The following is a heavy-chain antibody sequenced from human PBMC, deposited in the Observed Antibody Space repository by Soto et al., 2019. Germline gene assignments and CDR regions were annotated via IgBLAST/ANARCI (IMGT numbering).Heavy chain of an antibody. V-gene: IGHV2-26*01. CDR1: GFSLSNARMG. CDR2: IFSNDEK. CDR3: ARIKAYYYYGMDV. J-gene: IGHJ6*02. Sequence: SGPTLVNPTETLTLTCTVSGFSLSNARMGVSWIRQPPGKALEWLAHIFSNDEKSYSTSLKSRLTISKDTSKSQVVLTMTNMDPVDTATYYCARIKAYYYYGMDVWGQGTTVTVSS.